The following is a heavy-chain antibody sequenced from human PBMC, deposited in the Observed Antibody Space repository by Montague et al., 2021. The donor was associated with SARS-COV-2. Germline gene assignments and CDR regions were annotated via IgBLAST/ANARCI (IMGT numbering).Heavy chain of an antibody. CDR3: ARDLPDQMMAGAIPNYSMDV. D-gene: IGHD5-24*01. CDR1: GASISSGGFY. CDR2: IYYSGTT. Sequence: TLSLTCTVSGASISSGGFYWSWLRQHPRKGLEWIGFIYYSGTTNHXPSLKSRLTISIDTSKNQFSLKFSSVTAADTAVYYCARDLPDQMMAGAIPNYSMDVWGQGTTVTVSS. V-gene: IGHV4-31*03. J-gene: IGHJ6*02.